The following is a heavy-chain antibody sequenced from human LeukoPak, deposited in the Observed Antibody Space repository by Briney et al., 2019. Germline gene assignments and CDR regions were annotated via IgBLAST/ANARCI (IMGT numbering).Heavy chain of an antibody. CDR3: ARANCGDYLDY. D-gene: IGHD4-17*01. V-gene: IGHV4-30-4*07. CDR2: VYYSGST. CDR1: GGSISSGGYS. J-gene: IGHJ4*02. Sequence: TTSETLSLTCAVSGGSISSGGYSWSWIRQPLGKGLEWIGYVYYSGSTYYKPSLESRVTISVDTSKNQFSLKLSSVTAADTAVYYCARANCGDYLDYWGQGTLVTVSS.